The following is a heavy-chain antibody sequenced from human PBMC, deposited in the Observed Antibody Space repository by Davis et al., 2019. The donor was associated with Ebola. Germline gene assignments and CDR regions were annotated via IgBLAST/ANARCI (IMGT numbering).Heavy chain of an antibody. CDR1: GFTFSSYG. V-gene: IGHV3-30*03. D-gene: IGHD3-22*01. J-gene: IGHJ4*02. CDR3: ARGDMTYYYDSSGYSVFRYFDY. CDR2: ISYDGSNK. Sequence: PGGSLRLSCAASGFTFSSYGMHWVCQAPGKGLEWVAVISYDGSNKYYADSVKGRFTISRDNSKKTLYLQMNSLRAEDTAVYYCARGDMTYYYDSSGYSVFRYFDYWGQGTLVTVSS.